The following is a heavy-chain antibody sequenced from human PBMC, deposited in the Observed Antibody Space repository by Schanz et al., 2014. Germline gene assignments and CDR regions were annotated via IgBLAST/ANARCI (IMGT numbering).Heavy chain of an antibody. J-gene: IGHJ4*02. D-gene: IGHD3-10*01. CDR2: IRSSSTPI. CDR3: VSSGSYSSYAL. V-gene: IGHV3-48*01. CDR1: GFSFTTFA. Sequence: EVQLLESGGGLVQPGGSLRLSCASSGFSFTTFAMSWVRQAPGKGLEWVSYIRSSSTPIYYADSVKGRFTISRDKAKSSLYLQMDGLRAEDTGVCHCVSSGSYSSYALWGQGTLVTVSS.